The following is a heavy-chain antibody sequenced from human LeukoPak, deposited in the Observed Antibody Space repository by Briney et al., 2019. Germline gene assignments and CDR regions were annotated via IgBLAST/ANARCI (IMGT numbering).Heavy chain of an antibody. V-gene: IGHV4-39*01. CDR2: IYYSGST. J-gene: IGHJ4*02. D-gene: IGHD5-24*01. CDR1: GGSISSSSYD. CDR3: ARHVDGYNSIDY. Sequence: PSETLSLTCTVSGGSISSSSYDRGWIRQPPGKGLEWIGSIYYSGSTYYNPSLKSRVTISVDTSKNQFSLKLSSVTAADTAVYYCARHVDGYNSIDYWGQGTLVTVSS.